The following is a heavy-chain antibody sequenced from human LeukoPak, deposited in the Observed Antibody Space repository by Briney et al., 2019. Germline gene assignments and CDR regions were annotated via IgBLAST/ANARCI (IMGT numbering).Heavy chain of an antibody. Sequence: PGGSLRLSCAASGFTFSSYWMSWVRLAPGKGLEWVANIKQDGSAKFYVESVKGRFTISRDNAKKSLYLQMNSLRADDTAVYYCVRDGDFWSAQGAFDIWGQGTMVTVSS. J-gene: IGHJ3*02. CDR2: IKQDGSAK. V-gene: IGHV3-7*01. D-gene: IGHD3-3*01. CDR3: VRDGDFWSAQGAFDI. CDR1: GFTFSSYW.